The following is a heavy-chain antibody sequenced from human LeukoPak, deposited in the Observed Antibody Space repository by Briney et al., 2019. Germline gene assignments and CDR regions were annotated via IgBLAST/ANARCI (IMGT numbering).Heavy chain of an antibody. J-gene: IGHJ4*02. CDR2: INHSGST. CDR3: ARHSDIVVVPAAMPVRYFDY. V-gene: IGHV4-34*01. D-gene: IGHD2-2*01. CDR1: GGSFSGYY. Sequence: SETLPLTCAVYGGSFSGYYWSWIRQPPGKGLEWIGDINHSGSTNYNPSLKSRVTISVDTSKNQFSLKLSSVTAADTAVYYCARHSDIVVVPAAMPVRYFDYWGQGTLVTVSS.